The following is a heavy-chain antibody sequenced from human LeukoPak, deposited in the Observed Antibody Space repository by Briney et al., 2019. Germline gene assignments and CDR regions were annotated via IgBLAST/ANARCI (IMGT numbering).Heavy chain of an antibody. D-gene: IGHD7-27*01. Sequence: ASVKVSCKASGYIFPSYYMHWVRQAPGQGLEWMGIINPSSGSTSYAQKFQDRVKMTRDTSRSTVYMELSSLRSEDTAVYYCARRAGDHYYFDYWGQGTLVTVSS. J-gene: IGHJ4*02. CDR3: ARRAGDHYYFDY. CDR1: GYIFPSYY. CDR2: INPSSGST. V-gene: IGHV1-46*01.